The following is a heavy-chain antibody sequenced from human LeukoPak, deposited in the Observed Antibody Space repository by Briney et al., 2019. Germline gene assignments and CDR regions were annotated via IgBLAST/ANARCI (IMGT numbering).Heavy chain of an antibody. CDR1: GFTFSSYE. CDR3: AKGDYGGNNY. Sequence: GGSLRLTCAASGFTFSSYEMNWVRQAPGKGLEWVAFIRYDGSNKYYADSVKGRFTISRDNSKNTLYLQMNSLRAEDTAVYYCAKGDYGGNNYWGQGTLVTVSS. D-gene: IGHD4-23*01. CDR2: IRYDGSNK. J-gene: IGHJ4*02. V-gene: IGHV3-30*02.